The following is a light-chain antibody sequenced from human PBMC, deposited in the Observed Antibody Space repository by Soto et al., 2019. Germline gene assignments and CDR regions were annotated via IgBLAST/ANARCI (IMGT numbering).Light chain of an antibody. J-gene: IGLJ3*02. CDR1: SGHSSYA. CDR3: QTWGTGIWV. CDR2: LNSDGSH. V-gene: IGLV4-69*01. Sequence: QSVLTQSPSASASLGASVKLTCTLRSGHSSYAIAWHQQQPEKGPRYLMKLNSDGSHSKGDGIPDRFSGSSSGAERYLTISSLQSEDEPDYYCQTWGTGIWVFGGGTKLTVL.